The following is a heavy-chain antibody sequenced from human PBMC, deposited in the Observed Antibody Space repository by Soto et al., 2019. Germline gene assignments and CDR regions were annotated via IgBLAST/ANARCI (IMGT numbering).Heavy chain of an antibody. D-gene: IGHD3-16*01. V-gene: IGHV4-59*01. J-gene: IGHJ6*02. CDR2: IYYSGST. CDR1: GGSISSYY. Sequence: SETLSLTCTVSGGSISSYYWSWIRQPPGKGLEWIGYIYYSGSTNYNPSLKSRVTISVDTSKNQFSLKLSSVTAADTAVYYCARVPRYGRGNYYYGMDVWGQGTTVTVSS. CDR3: ARVPRYGRGNYYYGMDV.